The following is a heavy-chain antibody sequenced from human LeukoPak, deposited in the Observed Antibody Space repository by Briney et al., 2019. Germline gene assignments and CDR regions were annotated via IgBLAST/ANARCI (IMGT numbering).Heavy chain of an antibody. CDR1: GFTFSSYA. CDR2: ISGSGGST. V-gene: IGHV3-23*01. D-gene: IGHD3-22*01. J-gene: IGHJ4*02. Sequence: GGSLRLSCAASGFTFSSYAMSWVRQAPGKGLEWVSAISGSGGSTYYADSVKGRFTISRDNPKNTLYLQMNSLRAEDTAVYYCAKDVLSTVDTMIVVVIPSGFDYWGQGTLVTVSS. CDR3: AKDVLSTVDTMIVVVIPSGFDY.